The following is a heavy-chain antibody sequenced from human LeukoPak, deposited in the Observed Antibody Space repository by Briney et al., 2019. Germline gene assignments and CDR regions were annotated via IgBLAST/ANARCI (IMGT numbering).Heavy chain of an antibody. V-gene: IGHV1-18*01. J-gene: IGHJ4*02. D-gene: IGHD2/OR15-2a*01. Sequence: GASVKVSCKASGYIFTGYDISWVRQAPGQGLEWMGWISADNTNTNYAQKLQGRVTMTTDTSTRTAYMELRSLRSDDTALYYCARAITTSGFRTDYWGQRTLVTVSS. CDR2: ISADNTNT. CDR1: GYIFTGYD. CDR3: ARAITTSGFRTDY.